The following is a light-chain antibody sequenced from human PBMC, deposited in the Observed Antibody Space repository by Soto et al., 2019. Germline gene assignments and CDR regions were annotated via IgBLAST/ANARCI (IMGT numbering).Light chain of an antibody. V-gene: IGKV1-9*01. CDR2: AAS. CDR1: QGISSY. CDR3: QQLNSYPYT. Sequence: DIQLTQSPSFLSASVGDRVTITCRASQGISSYLAWYQQKPGKAPKLLIYAASTLQSGVPSRFSGSGSGTEFTLTINSLQPEDFATYHCQQLNSYPYTFGQGTKLEIK. J-gene: IGKJ2*01.